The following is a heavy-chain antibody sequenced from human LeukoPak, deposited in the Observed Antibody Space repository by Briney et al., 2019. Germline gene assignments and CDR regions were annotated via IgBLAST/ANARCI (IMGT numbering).Heavy chain of an antibody. Sequence: GGSLRLSCAASGFTFSSYSMNWVRQAPGKGLEWVSYISSSSSTIYYADSVKGRFTISRDNSKNTLYLQMNSLRAEDTAVYYCAKRAAAGTWYYYYYMDVWGKGTTVTISS. V-gene: IGHV3-48*04. CDR3: AKRAAAGTWYYYYYMDV. CDR1: GFTFSSYS. D-gene: IGHD6-13*01. CDR2: ISSSSSTI. J-gene: IGHJ6*03.